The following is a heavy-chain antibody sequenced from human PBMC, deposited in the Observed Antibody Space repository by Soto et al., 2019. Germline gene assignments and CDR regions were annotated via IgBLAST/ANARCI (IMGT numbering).Heavy chain of an antibody. V-gene: IGHV1-3*01. CDR3: TRDLNGGNPFGY. D-gene: IGHD2-8*01. CDR2: INPGSGYT. CDR1: GYTLPNYS. J-gene: IGHJ4*02. Sequence: QVQFVQSGAEVKKPGASVRLSCKPSGYTLPNYSIQWVRQAAGQGLQWLGWINPGSGYTEYSQRFQGRVTLSRDNSASTFYMDLTSLTSEDTAVYFCTRDLNGGNPFGYWGQGTLVTVSS.